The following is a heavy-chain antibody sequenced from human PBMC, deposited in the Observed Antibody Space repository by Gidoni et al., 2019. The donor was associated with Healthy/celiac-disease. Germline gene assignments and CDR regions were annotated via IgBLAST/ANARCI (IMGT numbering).Heavy chain of an antibody. Sequence: QVQLVESGGGVVQPGRSLRLSCAASGFTFSSYGMHWVRQAPGKGLEWVAVISYDGSNKYYADSVKGRFTISRDNSKNTLYLQMNSLRAEDTAVYYCAKGMGYGDPRHHDAFDIWGQGTMVTVSS. J-gene: IGHJ3*02. CDR3: AKGMGYGDPRHHDAFDI. CDR1: GFTFSSYG. D-gene: IGHD4-17*01. CDR2: ISYDGSNK. V-gene: IGHV3-30*18.